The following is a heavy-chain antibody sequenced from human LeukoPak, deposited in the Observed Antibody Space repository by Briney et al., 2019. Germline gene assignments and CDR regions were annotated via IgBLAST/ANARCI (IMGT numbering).Heavy chain of an antibody. V-gene: IGHV3-64*01. CDR2: ISSNGGST. CDR3: ARGPVEMATMWEFAGSSFDY. J-gene: IGHJ4*02. CDR1: GFTFSSYA. D-gene: IGHD5-24*01. Sequence: PGGSLRLSCAASGFTFSSYAMHWVRQAPGKGLEYVSAISSNGGSTYYANSVKGRFTISRDNSKNTLYLQMGSLRAEDMAVYYCARGPVEMATMWEFAGSSFDYWGQGTLVIVSS.